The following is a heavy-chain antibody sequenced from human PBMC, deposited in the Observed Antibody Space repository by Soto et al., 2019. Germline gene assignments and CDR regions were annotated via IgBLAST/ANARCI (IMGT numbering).Heavy chain of an antibody. CDR3: AKDQVDYYDSSGYSGVHDAFDI. J-gene: IGHJ3*02. CDR2: ISSNGGST. Sequence: PGGSLRLSCSASGFTFSSYAMHWVRQAPGKGLEYVSAISSNGGSTYYADSVKGRFTISRDNSKNTLYLQMSSLRAEDTAVYYCAKDQVDYYDSSGYSGVHDAFDIWGQGTMVTVSS. CDR1: GFTFSSYA. D-gene: IGHD3-22*01. V-gene: IGHV3-64D*08.